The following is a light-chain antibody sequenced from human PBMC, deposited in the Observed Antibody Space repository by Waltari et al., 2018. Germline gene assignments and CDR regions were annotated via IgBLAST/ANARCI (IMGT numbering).Light chain of an antibody. CDR1: QDIHTW. J-gene: IGKJ4*01. V-gene: IGKV1-12*01. Sequence: DIQMTQSPSSVSASVGDSVTTTCRASQDIHTWLAWYQLKPGKAPQLLIYAVASLQSGVPSRFSGSGSGTDFTLTITSLQPEDSATYYCQQADSLPLTFGGGTKVEI. CDR2: AVA. CDR3: QQADSLPLT.